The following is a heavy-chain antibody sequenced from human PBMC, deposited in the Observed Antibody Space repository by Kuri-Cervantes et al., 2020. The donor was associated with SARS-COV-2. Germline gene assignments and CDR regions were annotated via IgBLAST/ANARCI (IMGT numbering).Heavy chain of an antibody. V-gene: IGHV3-30*04. D-gene: IGHD2-21*01. CDR2: ISSDGINK. J-gene: IGHJ4*02. CDR3: ARARVGVLDF. Sequence: GESLKISCAASGFTFKTCAMHWVRQAPGKGLEWVAMISSDGINKSYADSVKGRFTISRDNSRNTLYLQIISLRTEDTAVFYCARARVGVLDFWGQGALVTVSS. CDR1: GFTFKTCA.